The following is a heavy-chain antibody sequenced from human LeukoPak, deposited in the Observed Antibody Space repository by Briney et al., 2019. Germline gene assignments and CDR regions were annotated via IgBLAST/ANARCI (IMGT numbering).Heavy chain of an antibody. D-gene: IGHD1-14*01. CDR1: GFTFSSYS. CDR2: ISSSSSYI. Sequence: GGSLRLSCAASGFTFSSYSMNWVRQAPGKGLEWVSSISSSSSYIYYADSVKGRFTISRDNAKNSLYLQMNSLRAEDTAVYYCARVPGGYYFDYWGQGTLVTVSS. CDR3: ARVPGGYYFDY. V-gene: IGHV3-21*01. J-gene: IGHJ4*02.